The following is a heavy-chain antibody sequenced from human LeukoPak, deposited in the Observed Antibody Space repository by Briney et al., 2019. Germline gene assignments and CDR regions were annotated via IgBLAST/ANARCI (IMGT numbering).Heavy chain of an antibody. CDR2: IIPILGIA. D-gene: IGHD2-8*02. V-gene: IGHV1-69*04. CDR3: ARSTVVSDY. CDR1: GGTFSSYA. Sequence: ASVKVSCKASGGTFSSYAISCVRQAPGQGLEWMGRIIPILGIANYAQKFQGRVTITADKSTSTAYMELSSLRSEDTAVYYCARSTVVSDYWGQGTLVTVSS. J-gene: IGHJ4*02.